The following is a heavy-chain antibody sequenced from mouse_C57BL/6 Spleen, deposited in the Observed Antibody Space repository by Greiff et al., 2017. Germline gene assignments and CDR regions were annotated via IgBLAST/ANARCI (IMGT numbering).Heavy chain of an antibody. V-gene: IGHV5-9-1*02. D-gene: IGHD4-1*01. CDR3: TRGETGTFDY. CDR2: ISSGGDYI. Sequence: EVKLMESGEGLVKPGGSLKLSCAASGFTFSSYAMSWVRQTPEKRLEWVAYISSGGDYIYYADTVKGRFTISRDNARNTLYLQMSSLKSEDTAMYYCTRGETGTFDYWGQGTTLTVSS. J-gene: IGHJ2*01. CDR1: GFTFSSYA.